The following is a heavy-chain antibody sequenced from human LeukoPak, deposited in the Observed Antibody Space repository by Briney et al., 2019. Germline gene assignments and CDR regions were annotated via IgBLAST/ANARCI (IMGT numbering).Heavy chain of an antibody. CDR2: ISYDGSNK. CDR1: GFTFSSYA. V-gene: IGHV3-30-3*01. Sequence: GRSLRLSCAASGFTFSSYAMHWVRQAPGKGLEWVAVISYDGSNKYYADSVKGRFTISRDNAKNSLYLQMNSLRAEDTAVYYCAVSMVRGVRYHFDYWGQGTLVTVS. CDR3: AVSMVRGVRYHFDY. D-gene: IGHD3-10*01. J-gene: IGHJ4*02.